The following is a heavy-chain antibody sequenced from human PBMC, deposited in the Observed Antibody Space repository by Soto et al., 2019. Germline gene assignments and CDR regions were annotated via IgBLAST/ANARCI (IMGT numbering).Heavy chain of an antibody. CDR2: IYYSGST. CDR3: ARDIAPGRGDYYYYYGMDV. CDR1: GXXISSXY. V-gene: IGHV4-59*01. Sequence: SEXLSXXCTVSGXXISSXYWSWXXXPPGKGXEWIGYIYYSGSTNYNPSLKSRVTISVDTSKNQFSLKLSSVTAADTAVYYCARDIAPGRGDYYYYYGMDVWGQGTTVTVSS. J-gene: IGHJ6*02. D-gene: IGHD2-15*01.